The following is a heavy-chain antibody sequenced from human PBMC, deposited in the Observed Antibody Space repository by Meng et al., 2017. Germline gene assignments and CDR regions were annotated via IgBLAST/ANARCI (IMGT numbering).Heavy chain of an antibody. V-gene: IGHV4-59*01. CDR2: IYYSGST. CDR1: GGSISSYY. Sequence: GSLRLSCTVSGGSISSYYWSWIRQPPGKGLEWIGYIYYSGSTNYNPALKSPVTISVDTSKNQFSLKLSSVTAEDTAVYYCARVQNYYGSGSYDYFDYWGQGTLVTVSS. J-gene: IGHJ4*02. CDR3: ARVQNYYGSGSYDYFDY. D-gene: IGHD3-10*01.